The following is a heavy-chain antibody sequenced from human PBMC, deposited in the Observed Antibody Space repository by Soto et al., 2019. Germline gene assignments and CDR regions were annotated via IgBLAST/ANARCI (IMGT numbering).Heavy chain of an antibody. Sequence: QVQLVQSGAEVKKPGASVKVSCKTSGYTFSNYGINWVRQAPGQGLEWMGWISAYNGNANFAQKLQGRVSFTTDTSSTTAYMELRSLTSDDTAVYYCARDLVPGYTGFSDYWGQGTLVTVSS. CDR1: GYTFSNYG. V-gene: IGHV1-18*01. CDR3: ARDLVPGYTGFSDY. CDR2: ISAYNGNA. D-gene: IGHD5-12*01. J-gene: IGHJ4*02.